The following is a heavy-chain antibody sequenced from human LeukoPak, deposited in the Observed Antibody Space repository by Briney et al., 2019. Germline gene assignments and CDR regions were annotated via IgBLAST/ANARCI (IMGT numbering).Heavy chain of an antibody. CDR2: IRYDGSNR. CDR3: AKDTAYSSSWYFFDY. J-gene: IGHJ4*02. Sequence: PGGSQTLSCTASGFIFSSYGMHWVRQAPGKGLEWVAFIRYDGSNRYYADSVKGRFTISRDNSKNTLYLQMNSLRAEDTAVYYCAKDTAYSSSWYFFDYWGQGTLITVSS. V-gene: IGHV3-30*02. CDR1: GFIFSSYG. D-gene: IGHD6-13*01.